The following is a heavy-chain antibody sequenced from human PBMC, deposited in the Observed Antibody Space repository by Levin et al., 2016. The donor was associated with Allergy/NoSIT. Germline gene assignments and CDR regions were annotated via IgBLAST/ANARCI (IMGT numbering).Heavy chain of an antibody. V-gene: IGHV4-59*13. CDR3: ARADIAAGYFYYYMDV. J-gene: IGHJ6*03. CDR2: IYYSGST. Sequence: SETLSLTCTVSGGFIRTYYWSWIRQPPGKGLEWIGYIYYSGSTNYNPSLKSRVTISVDTSKSQFSLKLSSVTAADTALYYCARADIAAGYFYYYMDVWGKGTTVTVSS. CDR1: GGFIRTYY. D-gene: IGHD6-25*01.